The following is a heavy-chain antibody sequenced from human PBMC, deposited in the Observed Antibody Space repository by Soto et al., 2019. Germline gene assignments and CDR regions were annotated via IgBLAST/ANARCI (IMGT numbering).Heavy chain of an antibody. Sequence: GGSLRLSCAASGFTVSSNYMSWVRQAPGKGLEWVSVIYSGGSTYYADSVKGRFTISRHNSKNTLYLQMNSLRAEDTAVYYCARVFREDYVWGSYRYMDYWGQGTLVTVSS. CDR1: GFTVSSNY. D-gene: IGHD3-16*02. J-gene: IGHJ4*02. CDR2: IYSGGST. V-gene: IGHV3-53*04. CDR3: ARVFREDYVWGSYRYMDY.